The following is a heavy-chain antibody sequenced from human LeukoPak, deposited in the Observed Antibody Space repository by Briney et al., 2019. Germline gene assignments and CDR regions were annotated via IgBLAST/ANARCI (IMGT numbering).Heavy chain of an antibody. CDR2: ISSSGSTM. CDR1: GFTFSSYA. Sequence: GGSLRLSCAASGFTFSSYAMSWVRQAPGKGLEWVSYISSSGSTMYYADSVKGRFTISRDNAKNSLYLQMNSLRAEDTAVYYCAREPPTIIAAAGTVDYWGQGTLVTVSS. CDR3: AREPPTIIAAAGTVDY. J-gene: IGHJ4*02. V-gene: IGHV3-48*03. D-gene: IGHD6-13*01.